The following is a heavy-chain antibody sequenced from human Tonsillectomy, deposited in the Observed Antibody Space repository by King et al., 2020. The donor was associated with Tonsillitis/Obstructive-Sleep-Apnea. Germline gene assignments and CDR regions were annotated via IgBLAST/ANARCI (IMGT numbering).Heavy chain of an antibody. D-gene: IGHD2-15*01. CDR1: GGSISGHY. CDR3: GTSKGMDV. Sequence: VQLQESGPGLVKPSETLSLTCTVSGGSISGHYWNWIRQPPGKGLEWIGEINPSGYTNYNPSLKSRVIMSIDTFKKQFSLTAYYCARGLDIGASHGTSKGMDVWGQGTTVTV. CDR2: INPSGYT. V-gene: IGHV4-34*10. J-gene: IGHJ6*02.